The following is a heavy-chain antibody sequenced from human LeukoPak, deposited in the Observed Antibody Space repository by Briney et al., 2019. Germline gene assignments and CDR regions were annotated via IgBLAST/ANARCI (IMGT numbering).Heavy chain of an antibody. CDR1: GFTFSDYY. CDR2: ISSTSSYI. CDR3: ARDSSGWSVDY. Sequence: PGGSPRLSCAASGFTFSDYYMSWIRQAPGKGLEWVSFISSTSSYIKDADSVKGRFTISRDNAKKSLYLQVNSLRAEDTAVYYCARDSSGWSVDYWGQGTLVTVSS. J-gene: IGHJ4*02. V-gene: IGHV3-11*05. D-gene: IGHD6-19*01.